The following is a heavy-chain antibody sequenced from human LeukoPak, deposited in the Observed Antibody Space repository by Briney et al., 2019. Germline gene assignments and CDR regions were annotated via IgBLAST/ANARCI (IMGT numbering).Heavy chain of an antibody. CDR1: GFTFTDWW. V-gene: IGHV3-74*01. CDR2: IKSDGTGI. Sequence: PGGSLRLSCAASGFTFTDWWMHWVRHAPGKGLEWVSRIKSDGTGITYAESVRGRFANSRDNAKNSVYLQMNSLRADDTAVYYCAKELHDAAADYWGQGTLVTVSS. D-gene: IGHD2-15*01. J-gene: IGHJ4*02. CDR3: AKELHDAAADY.